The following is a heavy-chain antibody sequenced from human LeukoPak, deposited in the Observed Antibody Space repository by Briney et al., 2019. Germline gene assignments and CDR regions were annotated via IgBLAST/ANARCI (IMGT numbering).Heavy chain of an antibody. Sequence: SQTLSLTCTVSGGSISSGSYYWSWIRQPAGKGLEWIGRIYTSGSTNYNPSLKSRVTISVDTSKNQFSLKLSSVTAADTAVYYCARDEVAAASPLYYYYMDVWGKGTTVTVSS. CDR2: IYTSGST. J-gene: IGHJ6*03. CDR3: ARDEVAAASPLYYYYMDV. V-gene: IGHV4-61*02. D-gene: IGHD6-13*01. CDR1: GGSISSGSYY.